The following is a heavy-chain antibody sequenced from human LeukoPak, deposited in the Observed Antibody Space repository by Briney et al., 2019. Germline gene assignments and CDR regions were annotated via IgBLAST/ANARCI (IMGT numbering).Heavy chain of an antibody. Sequence: GRSLRLSCAASGFTFSSYAMHWVRQAPGKGLEWVAVISYDGSNKYYADSVKGRFTISRDNSKNTLYLQMNSLRAEDTAVYYCARAEGAYDILTGYYQDWGQGTLVTVSS. V-gene: IGHV3-30-3*01. D-gene: IGHD3-9*01. CDR1: GFTFSSYA. J-gene: IGHJ4*02. CDR3: ARAEGAYDILTGYYQD. CDR2: ISYDGSNK.